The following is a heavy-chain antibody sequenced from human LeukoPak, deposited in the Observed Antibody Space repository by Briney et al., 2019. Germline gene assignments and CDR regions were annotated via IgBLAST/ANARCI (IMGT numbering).Heavy chain of an antibody. CDR1: GFSITANY. D-gene: IGHD2-8*01. CDR2: IYTGGST. V-gene: IGHV3-66*02. J-gene: IGHJ4*02. Sequence: PGGSVRLSCAASGFSITANYLGWVRPAPGKGLEWVAVIYTGGSTYFADSVTGRFSMSRDISTNTVYLQMNSLTLADTAVYYCARDGGLMGVNYFDYWGQGALVTVSS. CDR3: ARDGGLMGVNYFDY.